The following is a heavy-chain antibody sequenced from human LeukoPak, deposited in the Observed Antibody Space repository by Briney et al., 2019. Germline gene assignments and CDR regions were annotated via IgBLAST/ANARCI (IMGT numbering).Heavy chain of an antibody. J-gene: IGHJ4*02. CDR3: ARHSSGGGPSDY. D-gene: IGHD2-8*02. CDR2: IYYSGST. CDR1: GGSISSGGYY. V-gene: IGHV4-31*03. Sequence: PSETLSLTCTVSGGSISSGGYYWSWIRQHPGKGLEWIGYIYYSGSTYYNPSLKSRVTISVDTSKNQFSLKLSSVTAADTAVYYCARHSSGGGPSDYWGQGTLVPVSS.